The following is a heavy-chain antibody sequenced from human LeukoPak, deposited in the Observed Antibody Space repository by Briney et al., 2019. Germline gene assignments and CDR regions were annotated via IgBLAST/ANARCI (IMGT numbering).Heavy chain of an antibody. CDR1: GFTFSYYA. V-gene: IGHV3-33*01. CDR2: IWSDGSNK. CDR3: ARDGLGYSSGWYYFDY. Sequence: PGRSLRLSCAASGFTFSYYAIYWVRQAPGKGLEWVALIWSDGSNKYYADSVKGRITISRDNSKNTVYLQMNSLRAEDTAVYYCARDGLGYSSGWYYFDYWGQGTLVTVSS. D-gene: IGHD6-19*01. J-gene: IGHJ4*02.